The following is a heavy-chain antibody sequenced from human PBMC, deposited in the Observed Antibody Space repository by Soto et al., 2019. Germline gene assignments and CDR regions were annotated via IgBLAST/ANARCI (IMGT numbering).Heavy chain of an antibody. J-gene: IGHJ4*02. V-gene: IGHV4-4*02. Sequence: QVQLQESGPGLVKPSGTLSLTRAVSGDSVFDGRWWSWVRLPPGKGVEWIGEAHHDGATNYNPTLNSRGTLPVNKSNTHFFLHLTAVTAADTAVYYCAREGGYRLEYWGQGILVTVSS. CDR3: AREGGYRLEY. D-gene: IGHD1-26*01. CDR1: GDSVFDGRW. CDR2: AHHDGAT.